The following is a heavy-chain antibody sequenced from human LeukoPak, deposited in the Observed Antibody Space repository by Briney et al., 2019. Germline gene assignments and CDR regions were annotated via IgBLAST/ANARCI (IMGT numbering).Heavy chain of an antibody. J-gene: IGHJ6*02. Sequence: SVKVSCKASGHTFTSYGISWVRQAPGQGLEWMGWISAYNGNTNYAQKLQGRVTMTTDTSTSTAYMELRSLRSDDTAVYYCARYMLNLWLGEVFSHGMDVWGQGTTVTVSS. CDR1: GHTFTSYG. CDR2: ISAYNGNT. D-gene: IGHD3-10*01. V-gene: IGHV1-18*01. CDR3: ARYMLNLWLGEVFSHGMDV.